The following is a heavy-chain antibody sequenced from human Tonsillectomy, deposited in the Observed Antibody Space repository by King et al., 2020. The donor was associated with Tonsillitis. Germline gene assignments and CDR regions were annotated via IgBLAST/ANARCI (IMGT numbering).Heavy chain of an antibody. CDR1: GFTFSSYA. V-gene: IGHV3-23*04. D-gene: IGHD3-3*01. CDR3: AKGQYEFWSGYSLGDV. J-gene: IGHJ6*02. Sequence: VQLVESGGGLVQPGGSLRLSCAASGFTFSSYAMSWVRQAPGKGLEWVSAISGSGSSTYYADSVKGRFTISRDNSKNTLYLQMNSLRAEDTAVYYCAKGQYEFWSGYSLGDVWGQGTTVTVSS. CDR2: ISGSGSST.